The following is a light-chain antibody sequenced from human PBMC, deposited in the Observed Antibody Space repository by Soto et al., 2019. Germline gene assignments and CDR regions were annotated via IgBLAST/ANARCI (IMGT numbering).Light chain of an antibody. Sequence: DIQMTPSPSFLSASVGDRVTITCRASQSIGKHLNWYQQKPGKAPKFLIYGASTLQSGVPSRFTGSGSGTDFTLTVNSLQAEDFATYYCQQSYTSPTTFGQGTRLEIK. CDR2: GAS. V-gene: IGKV1-39*01. CDR3: QQSYTSPTT. CDR1: QSIGKH. J-gene: IGKJ5*01.